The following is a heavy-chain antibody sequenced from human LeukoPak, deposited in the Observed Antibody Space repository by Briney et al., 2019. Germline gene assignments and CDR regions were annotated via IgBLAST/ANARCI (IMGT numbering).Heavy chain of an antibody. CDR3: ARVGDYYDSSGYHDTTFDY. D-gene: IGHD3-22*01. CDR1: GYTFTSYG. Sequence: VASVKVSCKASGYTFTSYGISWVRQAPGQGLEWMGWISAYNGNTNYAQKLQGRVTMTTDTSTSTAYMELRSLRSDDTAVYYCARVGDYYDSSGYHDTTFDYWGQGTLVTVSS. CDR2: ISAYNGNT. J-gene: IGHJ4*02. V-gene: IGHV1-18*01.